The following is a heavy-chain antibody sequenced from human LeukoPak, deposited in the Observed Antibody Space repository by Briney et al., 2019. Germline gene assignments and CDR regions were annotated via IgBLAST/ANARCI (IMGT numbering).Heavy chain of an antibody. Sequence: GRYLTLSCAASGCTFSRHGIHWVRQAPAKGLEWVAVVWYDGRNRDYADSVRGRFTISKDNSNNMVFLQMDRLRAEDTAVYYCARLWGGNGYSGGSLNLWGQGTLVTVSS. V-gene: IGHV3-33*01. CDR2: VWYDGRNR. J-gene: IGHJ5*02. D-gene: IGHD3-16*01. CDR3: ARLWGGNGYSGGSLNL. CDR1: GCTFSRHG.